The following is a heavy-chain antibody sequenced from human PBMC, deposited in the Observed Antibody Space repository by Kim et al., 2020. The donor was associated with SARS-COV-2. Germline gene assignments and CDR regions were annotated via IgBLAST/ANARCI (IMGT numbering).Heavy chain of an antibody. D-gene: IGHD3-16*02. J-gene: IGHJ5*02. Sequence: GGSLRLSCAASGFTFSNAWMSWVRQAPGKGLEWVGRIKSKTDGGTTDYAAPVKGRFTISRDDSKNTLYLQMNSLKTEDTAVYYGTTDRRYDYVWGSYRLGCSCGQETLVTVSS. CDR1: GFTFSNAW. CDR2: IKSKTDGGTT. CDR3: TTDRRYDYVWGSYRLGCS. V-gene: IGHV3-15*01.